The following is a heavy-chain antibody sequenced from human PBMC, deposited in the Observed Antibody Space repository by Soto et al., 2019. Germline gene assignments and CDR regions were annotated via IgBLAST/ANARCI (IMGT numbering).Heavy chain of an antibody. CDR2: IYFSGSA. CDR1: GGSITSYN. J-gene: IGHJ4*02. CDR3: ARRYSGYGDY. Sequence: PSEALSLTSTVSGGSITSYNWSWIRQPPGKGLEWIGYIYFSGSANYNPSLKSRVTISVDTSKNQFSLKLSSVTAADTAVYYCARRYSGYGDYWGQGTLVTVS. V-gene: IGHV4-59*08. D-gene: IGHD5-12*01.